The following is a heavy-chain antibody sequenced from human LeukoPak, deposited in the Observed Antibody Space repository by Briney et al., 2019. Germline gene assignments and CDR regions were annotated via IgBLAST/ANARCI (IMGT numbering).Heavy chain of an antibody. Sequence: ASVKVSCKTSGYTFTDYYIHWVRQAPGQGLEWMGWINPNSGETNSAQKFRGRVTMTGDTSISTAYMELRRVTSDDTAVYYCARDRDYGNTERGFDYWGQGTLVTVSS. J-gene: IGHJ4*02. D-gene: IGHD4-17*01. CDR3: ARDRDYGNTERGFDY. CDR2: INPNSGET. V-gene: IGHV1-2*02. CDR1: GYTFTDYY.